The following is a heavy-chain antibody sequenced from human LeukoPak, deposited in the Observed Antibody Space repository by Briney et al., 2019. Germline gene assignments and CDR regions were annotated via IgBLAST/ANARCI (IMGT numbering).Heavy chain of an antibody. CDR2: IKQDGSEK. CDR3: ARDFGDGYKRYYFDY. J-gene: IGHJ4*02. Sequence: GGSLRLSCAASGFTFSSYWMSWVRQAPGKGLEWVANIKQDGSEKYYVDSVKGRFTISRDNAKNSLYLQMNSPRAEDTAVYYCARDFGDGYKRYYFDYWGQGTLVTVSS. D-gene: IGHD5-24*01. CDR1: GFTFSSYW. V-gene: IGHV3-7*03.